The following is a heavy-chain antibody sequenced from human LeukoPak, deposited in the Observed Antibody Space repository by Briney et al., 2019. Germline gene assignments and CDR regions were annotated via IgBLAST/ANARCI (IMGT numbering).Heavy chain of an antibody. D-gene: IGHD2-2*01. CDR1: GYSFTTYW. CDR2: IYPGDSDT. V-gene: IGHV5-51*01. Sequence: GESLKISCKASGYSFTTYWIGWVRQMPGKGLEWMGIIYPGDSDTRYSPSFQGQVTISADKSISTAYLQWSSLKASDTAMYYCARRSTGYCSSTSCYGYYYYGMDVWGQGTTVTVSS. J-gene: IGHJ6*02. CDR3: ARRSTGYCSSTSCYGYYYYGMDV.